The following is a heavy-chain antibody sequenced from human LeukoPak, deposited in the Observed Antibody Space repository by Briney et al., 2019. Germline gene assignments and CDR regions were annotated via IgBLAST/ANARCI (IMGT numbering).Heavy chain of an antibody. Sequence: GGSLRLSCAASGFIFSSYWMSWVRQAPGKGLGWVANIKQDGSEKYYVDSVKGRFTISRDNAKNSLYLQMNSLRAEDTAVYYCAGGCRGGSCYGWGQGTLVTVSS. V-gene: IGHV3-7*04. CDR3: AGGCRGGSCYG. J-gene: IGHJ4*02. CDR1: GFIFSSYW. CDR2: IKQDGSEK. D-gene: IGHD2-15*01.